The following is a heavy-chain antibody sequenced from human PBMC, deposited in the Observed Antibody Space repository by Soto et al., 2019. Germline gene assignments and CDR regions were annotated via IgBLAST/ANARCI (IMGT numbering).Heavy chain of an antibody. V-gene: IGHV3-30-3*01. Sequence: QVQLVESGGGVVQPGRSLRLSCAASGFTFSNYIMHWVRQAPGKGLEWVAMILHDGNNKYYADSVKGRFTISRDNSKKTLYLQMNSLRTEATAIYYCARDDEDGSYCDLGYWGQGTLVTVSS. D-gene: IGHD3-10*01. CDR1: GFTFSNYI. CDR2: ILHDGNNK. J-gene: IGHJ4*02. CDR3: ARDDEDGSYCDLGY.